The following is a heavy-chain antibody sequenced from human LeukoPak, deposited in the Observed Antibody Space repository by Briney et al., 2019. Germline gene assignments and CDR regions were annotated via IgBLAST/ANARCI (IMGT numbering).Heavy chain of an antibody. V-gene: IGHV1-18*01. Sequence: GASVKVSCKASGYTFTSYGISWVRQAPGQGLEWMGWISAYNGNTNYAQKLQGRVTMTTDTSTSTAYMELRSLRSDDTAVYYCARDLGRYVAAAPDYWGQGTLVTVSS. CDR3: ARDLGRYVAAAPDY. CDR2: ISAYNGNT. D-gene: IGHD6-13*01. J-gene: IGHJ4*02. CDR1: GYTFTSYG.